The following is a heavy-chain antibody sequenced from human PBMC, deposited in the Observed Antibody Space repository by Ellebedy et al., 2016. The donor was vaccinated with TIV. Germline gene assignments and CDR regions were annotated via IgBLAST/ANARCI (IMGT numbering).Heavy chain of an antibody. CDR3: AREDSTGYYYFDH. J-gene: IGHJ4*02. V-gene: IGHV4-38-2*02. CDR2: IYHYGTTT. D-gene: IGHD3-22*01. Sequence: SETLSLTCSVSNSSVSSSYFWGWIRQPPGKGLEWIGSIYHYGTTTYYSSSLTGRVTISIDTAKNQFSLKLTSVTAADTAMYYCAREDSTGYYYFDHWGQGSLVTVSS. CDR1: NSSVSSSYF.